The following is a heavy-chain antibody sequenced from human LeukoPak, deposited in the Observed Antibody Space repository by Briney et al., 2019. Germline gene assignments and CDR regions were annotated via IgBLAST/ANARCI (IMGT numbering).Heavy chain of an antibody. CDR2: ISGSGGST. V-gene: IGHV3-23*01. CDR1: GFTFSSYA. D-gene: IGHD3-10*01. Sequence: GGSLRLSCAASGFTFSSYAMSWVRQAPGKGLEWVSAISGSGGSTYYADSVKGRFTISRDNSKNALYLQVNSLRAEDTAVYYCAKEGGGSTFGSDYRGQGTLVTVSS. J-gene: IGHJ4*02. CDR3: AKEGGGSTFGSDY.